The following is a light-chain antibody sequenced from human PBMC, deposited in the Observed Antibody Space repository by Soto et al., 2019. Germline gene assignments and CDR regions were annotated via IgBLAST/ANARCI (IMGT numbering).Light chain of an antibody. Sequence: QSVLTQPASVSGSPGQPITISCSGTSSDVGGYNLVSWYQQHPGKAPKLIIYHGSTRPSGVSVRFSGSKSGNTASLAISGLQDEDEDDYYCCSYESSSPNHVFGPGTKLNIL. CDR3: CSYESSSPNHV. V-gene: IGLV2-23*01. CDR1: SSDVGGYNL. J-gene: IGLJ1*01. CDR2: HGS.